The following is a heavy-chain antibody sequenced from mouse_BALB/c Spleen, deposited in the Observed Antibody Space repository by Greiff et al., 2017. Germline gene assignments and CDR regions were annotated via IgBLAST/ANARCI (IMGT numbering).Heavy chain of an antibody. CDR2: ISDGGSYT. J-gene: IGHJ3*01. V-gene: IGHV5-4*02. Sequence: EVKLMESGGGLVKPGGSLKLSCAASGFTFSDYYMYWVRQTPEKRLEWVATISDGGSYTYYPDSVKGRFTISRDNAKNNLYLQMSSLKSEDTAMYYCARETPAWFAYWGQGTLVTVSA. CDR1: GFTFSDYY. CDR3: ARETPAWFAY.